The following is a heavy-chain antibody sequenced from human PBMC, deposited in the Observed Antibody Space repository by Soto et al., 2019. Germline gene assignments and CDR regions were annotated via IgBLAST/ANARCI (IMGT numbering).Heavy chain of an antibody. D-gene: IGHD2-2*01. CDR1: GGTFSSYA. V-gene: IGHV1-69*01. CDR3: ARSHGSSTSLEIYYYYYYGMDV. J-gene: IGHJ6*02. CDR2: IIPIVGSA. Sequence: QVQLVQSGAEVKKPGSSVKVSCKASGGTFSSYAISWVRQAPGQGLEWMGGIIPIVGSANYAHKFQGRVTITADESTSTAYMELSSLRSEDTAVYYCARSHGSSTSLEIYYYYYYGMDVWGQGTTVTVSS.